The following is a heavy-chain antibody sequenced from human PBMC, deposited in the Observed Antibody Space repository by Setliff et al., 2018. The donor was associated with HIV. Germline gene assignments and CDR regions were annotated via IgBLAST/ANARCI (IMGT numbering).Heavy chain of an antibody. Sequence: ASVKVFCKASGGSFSSYGISWVRQAPGQGLEWMGGIIPMYRTANYAQKFQGRVTITADESTSTAYMELSRLRSDDTAVYYCARGALGGDYAGALDFWGQGTPVTVSS. D-gene: IGHD3-16*01. V-gene: IGHV1-69*13. J-gene: IGHJ4*01. CDR2: IIPMYRTA. CDR3: ARGALGGDYAGALDF. CDR1: GGSFSSYG.